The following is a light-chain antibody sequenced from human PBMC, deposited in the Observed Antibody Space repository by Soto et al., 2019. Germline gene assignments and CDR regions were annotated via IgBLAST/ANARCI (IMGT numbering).Light chain of an antibody. CDR3: SSYTTSSTWV. V-gene: IGLV2-14*01. J-gene: IGLJ3*02. Sequence: QSALTQPASWSGSLGQSITISCPGTRGAVGGYNYVSWFQQHPGKAPKLMLSEVSNRPSGVSNRFSGSKSGNTASLTISGLQAEDEADYYCSSYTTSSTWVFGGGTKVTVL. CDR2: EVS. CDR1: RGAVGGYNY.